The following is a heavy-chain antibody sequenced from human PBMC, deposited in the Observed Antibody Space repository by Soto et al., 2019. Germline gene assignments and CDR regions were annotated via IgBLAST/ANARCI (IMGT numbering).Heavy chain of an antibody. V-gene: IGHV3-49*04. CDR3: TRAHAKSSRSSLLGD. D-gene: IGHD6-6*01. J-gene: IGHJ4*02. CDR1: GFIFGDYA. Sequence: PGGSLRLSCTSSGFIFGDYAMSWVRQAPGKGLEWVGFIRSEDYGGTTEYGASVKGRFTISRDDSKSVAYLQMNSLKTEDTAVYFCTRAHAKSSRSSLLGDWGPGTLVTLS. CDR2: IRSEDYGGTT.